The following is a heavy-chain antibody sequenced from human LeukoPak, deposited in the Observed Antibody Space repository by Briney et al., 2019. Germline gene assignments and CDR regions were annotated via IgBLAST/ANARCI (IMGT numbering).Heavy chain of an antibody. CDR2: FDPEDGET. D-gene: IGHD6-13*01. Sequence: ASVEVSCKVSGYTLTELSMHWVRQAPGKGLEWMGGFDPEDGETIYAQKFQGRVTMTRDTSTSTVYMELSSLRSEDTAVYYCAREFGAAAGRWVDSGGQGTLVTVSS. CDR3: AREFGAAAGRWVDS. J-gene: IGHJ4*02. CDR1: GYTLTELS. V-gene: IGHV1-24*01.